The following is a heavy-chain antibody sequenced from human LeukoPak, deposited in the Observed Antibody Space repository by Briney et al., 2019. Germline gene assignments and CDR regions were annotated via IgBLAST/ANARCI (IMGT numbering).Heavy chain of an antibody. Sequence: GASVKVSCKASGYTFTGYYMHWVRQAPGQGLEWMRWINPNSGGTNYAQKFQGRVTMTRDTSISTAYMELSRLRSDDTAVYYCARDLVGYCSSTSCYHNWFDPWGQGTLVTVSS. D-gene: IGHD2-2*01. CDR1: GYTFTGYY. V-gene: IGHV1-2*02. CDR3: ARDLVGYCSSTSCYHNWFDP. CDR2: INPNSGGT. J-gene: IGHJ5*02.